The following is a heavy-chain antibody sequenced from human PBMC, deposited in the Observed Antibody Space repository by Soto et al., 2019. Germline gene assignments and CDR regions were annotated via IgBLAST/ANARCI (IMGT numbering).Heavy chain of an antibody. V-gene: IGHV4-59*01. CDR2: IYYSGST. Sequence: PSETLSLTCTVSGGSISSYYWSWIRQPPGKGLEWIGYIYYSGSTNYNPSLKSRVTISVDTSKNQFSLKLSSVTAADTAVYYCARDRFSGSSYFDYWGQGTMVAVSS. CDR3: ARDRFSGSSYFDY. J-gene: IGHJ4*02. D-gene: IGHD1-26*01. CDR1: GGSISSYY.